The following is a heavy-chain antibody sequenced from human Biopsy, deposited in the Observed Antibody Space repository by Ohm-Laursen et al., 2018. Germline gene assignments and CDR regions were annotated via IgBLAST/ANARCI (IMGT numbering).Heavy chain of an antibody. V-gene: IGHV3-33*06. CDR3: AKDGGPYCGGCELDY. J-gene: IGHJ4*02. CDR2: IWYDGSKK. CDR1: GFIFNNYG. Sequence: SLRLSCAASGFIFNNYGMHWVRQAPGKGLEWVAVIWYDGSKKYYADSVKGRFTISRDNSKNTLYLQMNSLRVEDTAVYYCAKDGGPYCGGCELDYWGQGTLVTVSS. D-gene: IGHD2-21*01.